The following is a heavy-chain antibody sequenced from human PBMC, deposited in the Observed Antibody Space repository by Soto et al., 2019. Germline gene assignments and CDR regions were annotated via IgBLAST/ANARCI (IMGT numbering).Heavy chain of an antibody. CDR3: ARSYCGGDCYAKDFDY. D-gene: IGHD2-21*02. J-gene: IGHJ4*02. CDR1: CYIFSNYG. V-gene: IGHV1-18*01. CDR2: ISAYNGNT. Sequence: ASVKVSCKASCYIFSNYGISCMRQVPGQGLEWMGWISAYNGNTNYAQKLQGRVTMTTDTSTSTAYMELRSLRSDDTAVYYCARSYCGGDCYAKDFDYWGQGTLVTVSS.